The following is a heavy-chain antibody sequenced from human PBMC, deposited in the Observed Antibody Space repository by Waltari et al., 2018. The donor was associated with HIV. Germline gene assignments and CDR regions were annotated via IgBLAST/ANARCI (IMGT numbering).Heavy chain of an antibody. D-gene: IGHD6-19*01. J-gene: IGHJ4*02. Sequence: QVQLVQSGAEVKKPGASAKVSCKASVYTFTAYYMTWGRPAPGQGREWMGWINPRSGGTQYAQKFQGRVTMTRDTSISTAFMELSRLRSDDTAVYYCARDPLHGVAVADIDYWGQGTLVTVSS. CDR1: VYTFTAYY. CDR3: ARDPLHGVAVADIDY. CDR2: INPRSGGT. V-gene: IGHV1-2*02.